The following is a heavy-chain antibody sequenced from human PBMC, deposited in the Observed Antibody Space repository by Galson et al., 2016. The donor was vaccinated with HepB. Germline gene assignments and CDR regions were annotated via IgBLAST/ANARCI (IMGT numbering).Heavy chain of an antibody. CDR3: ARDIFGFGELSRVYDFDC. J-gene: IGHJ4*01. CDR2: ISSSSSYI. D-gene: IGHD3-10*01. V-gene: IGHV3-21*01. Sequence: SLRLSCAASGFTFSSYSMNWVRQAPGKGLEWVSSISSSSSYIHYADSVKGRFTISRDNAKNSLYLQMNSLRAEDTAVYYWARDIFGFGELSRVYDFDCWGQGTLVTVSS. CDR1: GFTFSSYS.